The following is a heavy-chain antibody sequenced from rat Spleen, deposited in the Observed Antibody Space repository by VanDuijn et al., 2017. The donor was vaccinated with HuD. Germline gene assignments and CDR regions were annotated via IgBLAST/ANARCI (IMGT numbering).Heavy chain of an antibody. V-gene: IGHV5-46*01. CDR3: ATTPLYYSADPYYFDY. CDR1: GFTFSSFP. Sequence: EVQLVESGGGLVQPGRSMKLSCAASGFTFSSFPMAWVRQAPTRGLEWVASIDSSGSKSYFRDSVKGRFTISRDIAKNTLYLQMDSLRSEDTATYYCATTPLYYSADPYYFDYWGQGVMVTVSS. CDR2: IDSSGSKS. J-gene: IGHJ2*01. D-gene: IGHD1-1*01.